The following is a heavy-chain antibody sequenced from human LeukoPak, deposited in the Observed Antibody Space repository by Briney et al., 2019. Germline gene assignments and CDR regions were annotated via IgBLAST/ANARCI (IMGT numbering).Heavy chain of an antibody. Sequence: PSETLSLTCAVSGGSISSGGYSWSWIRQPPGKGLEWIGYIYHSGSTYYNPSLKSRVTISVDRSKNQFSLKLSSVTAADTAVYYCARESGGLGRFDIWGQGTMVTVSS. CDR3: ARESGGLGRFDI. CDR2: IYHSGST. D-gene: IGHD2-15*01. CDR1: GGSISSGGYS. J-gene: IGHJ3*02. V-gene: IGHV4-30-2*01.